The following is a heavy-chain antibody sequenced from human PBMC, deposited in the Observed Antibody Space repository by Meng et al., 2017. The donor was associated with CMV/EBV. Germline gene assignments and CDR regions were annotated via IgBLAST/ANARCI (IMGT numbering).Heavy chain of an antibody. CDR2: INPNSGGT. CDR1: GYTFTGYY. Sequence: ASVKVSCKASGYTFTGYYMHWVRQAPGQGLEWMGWINPNSGGTNYAQKFQGRVNMTRDTSISTAYMELSRLRSDDTAVYYCARVDCSSTSCYLRFDPWGQGTLVTVSS. V-gene: IGHV1-2*02. CDR3: ARVDCSSTSCYLRFDP. D-gene: IGHD2-2*01. J-gene: IGHJ5*02.